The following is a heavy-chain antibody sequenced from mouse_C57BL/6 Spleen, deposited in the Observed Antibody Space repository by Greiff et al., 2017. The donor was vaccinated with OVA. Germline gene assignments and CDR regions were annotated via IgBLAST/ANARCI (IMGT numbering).Heavy chain of an antibody. Sequence: QVTLKVSGPGILQPSQSLSLTCSFSGFSLSTSGMGVSWLRQPPGMGLVWLVHTYWDDDKCYNPSLKSRLTISKDSSRNQVFLRNSRVDTADAAAYYCARRGDGDYGEYFDDWGTGTTVTVSS. D-gene: IGHD2-13*01. CDR1: GFSLSTSGMG. CDR2: TYWDDDK. CDR3: ARRGDGDYGEYFDD. V-gene: IGHV8-12*01. J-gene: IGHJ1*03.